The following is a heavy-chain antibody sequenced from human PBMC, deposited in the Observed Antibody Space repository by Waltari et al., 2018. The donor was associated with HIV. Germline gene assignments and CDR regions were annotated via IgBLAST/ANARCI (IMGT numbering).Heavy chain of an antibody. CDR3: ATGGGTTSIQLYDLDV. V-gene: IGHV1-24*01. D-gene: IGHD1-26*01. CDR2: FDPEVDET. CDR1: GYTLTELS. J-gene: IGHJ6*02. Sequence: QVQLIQSGAEVKKPGASVKVSCKVFGYTLTELSMHWVRQAPGKGLEWMGGFDPEVDETIYAQKFQGRVTMTEDTSTDSAYMELSSLTSEDTAVYYCATGGGTTSIQLYDLDVWGQGTTVTVSS.